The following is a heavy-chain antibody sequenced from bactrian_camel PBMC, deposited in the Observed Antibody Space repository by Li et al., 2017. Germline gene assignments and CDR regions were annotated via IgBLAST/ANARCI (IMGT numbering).Heavy chain of an antibody. CDR1: AFTFGTYC. CDR2: IRSDGST. Sequence: HVQLVESGGGSVQSGGSLRLSCVASAFTFGTYCMGWYRQAPGNECEMVSFIRSDGSTVYVDRVKGRFTISRDNAKNTVDLRMDALKPEDTAVYYCAILGGRWDLPSSVRCQRSQGTQVTV. V-gene: IGHV3S55*01. D-gene: IGHD2*01. J-gene: IGHJ4*01.